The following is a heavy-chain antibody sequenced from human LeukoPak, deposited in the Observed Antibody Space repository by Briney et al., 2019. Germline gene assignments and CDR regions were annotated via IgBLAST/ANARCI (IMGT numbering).Heavy chain of an antibody. D-gene: IGHD5-18*01. V-gene: IGHV3-15*01. CDR3: ARELRYSYGQYYFDY. J-gene: IGHJ4*02. CDR1: GFTFSDAW. Sequence: GGSLRLSCAASGFTFSDAWMTWVRQAPGKGLEWVGRIKTKTDGGTTDYAAPVKGRFTISRDDSKNTLYLQMNSLKTEDTAVYFCARELRYSYGQYYFDYWGQGTLVTVSS. CDR2: IKTKTDGGTT.